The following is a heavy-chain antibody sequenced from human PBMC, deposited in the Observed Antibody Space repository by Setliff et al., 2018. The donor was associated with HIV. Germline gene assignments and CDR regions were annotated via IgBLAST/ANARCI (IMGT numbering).Heavy chain of an antibody. Sequence: GASVKVSCKASGGTFSNYGMSWVRQAPGQGLEGMGGIIPISGTANYAQKFQGRVTITTDESTSTAYMELSGLRSEDTAVYCCARDFGGYCSSMSCPGLFDPWGQGTLVTVSS. CDR3: ARDFGGYCSSMSCPGLFDP. J-gene: IGHJ5*02. CDR1: GGTFSNYG. CDR2: IIPISGTA. V-gene: IGHV1-69*05. D-gene: IGHD2-2*01.